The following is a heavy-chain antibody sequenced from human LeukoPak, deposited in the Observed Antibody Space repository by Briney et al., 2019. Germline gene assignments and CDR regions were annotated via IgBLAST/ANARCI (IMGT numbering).Heavy chain of an antibody. CDR2: ISYDGSNK. D-gene: IGHD3-22*01. Sequence: GGSLRLSCAASGFTFSSYAMHWVRQAPGKGLEWVAVISYDGSNKYYADSVKGRFTISRDNSKNTLYLQMNSLRAEDTAVYYCARDHYDSSGYYFHYYYYMDVRGKGTTVTVSS. CDR1: GFTFSSYA. J-gene: IGHJ6*03. V-gene: IGHV3-30*04. CDR3: ARDHYDSSGYYFHYYYYMDV.